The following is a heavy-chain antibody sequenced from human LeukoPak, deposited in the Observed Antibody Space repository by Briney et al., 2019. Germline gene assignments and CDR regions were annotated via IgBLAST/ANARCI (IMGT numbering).Heavy chain of an antibody. CDR1: GFTFSSYA. V-gene: IGHV3-23*01. J-gene: IGHJ4*02. CDR3: AKDPLTYYYGSGSLRGDYFDY. CDR2: ISGSDGST. D-gene: IGHD3-10*01. Sequence: PGGSLRLSCAASGFTFSSYAMTWVRQAPDKGLEWVSAISGSDGSTYYADSVKGRFTISRDNSKNTLYLQMNSLRAEDTAVYYCAKDPLTYYYGSGSLRGDYFDYWGQGTLVTVSS.